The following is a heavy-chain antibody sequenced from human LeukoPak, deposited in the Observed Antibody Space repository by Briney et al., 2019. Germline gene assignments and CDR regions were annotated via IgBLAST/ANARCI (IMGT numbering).Heavy chain of an antibody. Sequence: SETLSLTCTVSGGSINSYYWSWVRQPPGKGLEWIGYIYYSGGTNYNPSLKSRGSISVHTSKNQFSLKLSSVTAADTAVYYCARDRSYGNFDYWGQGTLVTVSS. J-gene: IGHJ4*02. D-gene: IGHD5-18*01. CDR3: ARDRSYGNFDY. V-gene: IGHV4-59*01. CDR1: GGSINSYY. CDR2: IYYSGGT.